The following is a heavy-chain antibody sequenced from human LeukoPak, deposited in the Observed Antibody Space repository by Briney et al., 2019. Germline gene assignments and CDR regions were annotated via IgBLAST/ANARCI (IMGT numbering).Heavy chain of an antibody. CDR2: INWNGGST. D-gene: IGHD3-22*01. Sequence: AGGSRRLFCAASGFTFDDYGMSWVRQAPGKGQEWVSGINWNGGSTGYADSVKGRFTISRDNAKNSLYLQMDSLRAEDTALYYCARGYYYDSSGYYGTFDYWGQGTLVTVSS. V-gene: IGHV3-20*04. CDR1: GFTFDDYG. J-gene: IGHJ4*02. CDR3: ARGYYYDSSGYYGTFDY.